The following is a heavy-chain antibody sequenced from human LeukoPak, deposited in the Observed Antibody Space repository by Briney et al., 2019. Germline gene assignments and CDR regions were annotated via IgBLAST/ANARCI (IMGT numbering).Heavy chain of an antibody. Sequence: SETLSLTCTVSGGSVSSGSYYWSWIRQPPGKGLEWIGEINHSGSTNYNPSLKSRVTISVDTSKNQFSLKLSSVAAADTAVYYCARGTGAGLVVPAAIRYYYGMDVWGQGTTVTVSS. CDR1: GGSVSSGSYY. CDR2: INHSGST. CDR3: ARGTGAGLVVPAAIRYYYGMDV. V-gene: IGHV4-61*01. J-gene: IGHJ6*02. D-gene: IGHD2-2*02.